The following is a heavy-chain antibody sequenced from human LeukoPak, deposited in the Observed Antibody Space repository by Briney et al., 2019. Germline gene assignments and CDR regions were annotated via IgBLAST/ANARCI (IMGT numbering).Heavy chain of an antibody. D-gene: IGHD6-19*01. Sequence: PGGSPRLSCAASAFTFSNYGMHWVRQAPGKGLEWVAVVSYAGSTTYYADSVKGRFTISRDNSKNTLYLQMNSLRAEDTAVYYCAKEPIPMAGGYYFDYWGQGTLVTVSS. CDR3: AKEPIPMAGGYYFDY. J-gene: IGHJ4*02. CDR1: AFTFSNYG. CDR2: VSYAGSTT. V-gene: IGHV3-30*18.